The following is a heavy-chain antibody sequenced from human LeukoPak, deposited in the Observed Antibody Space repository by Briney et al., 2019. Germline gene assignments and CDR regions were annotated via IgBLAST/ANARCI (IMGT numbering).Heavy chain of an antibody. CDR2: LFHTGST. Sequence: SETLSLTCTVSGGSISSYYWSWVRQPPGKGLEWIGELFHTGSTNYNPSLKSRVTISVDKSKNQFSLNLTSVTAADTAVYYCARALGSGWSDAFDIWGQGTMVTVSS. D-gene: IGHD6-19*01. CDR1: GGSISSYY. V-gene: IGHV4-34*12. J-gene: IGHJ3*02. CDR3: ARALGSGWSDAFDI.